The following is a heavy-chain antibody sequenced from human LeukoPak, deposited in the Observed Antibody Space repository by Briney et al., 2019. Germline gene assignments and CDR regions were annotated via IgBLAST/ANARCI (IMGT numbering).Heavy chain of an antibody. J-gene: IGHJ4*02. CDR1: GFTVSSYG. CDR3: AKDRKQWHSPLDY. CDR2: MSYDGSNK. Sequence: GGSLRLSCAASGFTVSSYGMHWVRQAPGKGLEWVALMSYDGSNKDYADSVRGRFTISRDSSKNTLYLQMNSLRPEDTAVYYCAKDRKQWHSPLDYWGQGTLVTVSS. D-gene: IGHD6-19*01. V-gene: IGHV3-30*18.